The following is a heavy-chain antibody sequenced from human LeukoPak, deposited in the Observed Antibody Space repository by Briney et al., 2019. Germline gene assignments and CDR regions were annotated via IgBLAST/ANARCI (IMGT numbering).Heavy chain of an antibody. CDR3: ARDHWSHYYGSGGQNYFDP. CDR2: ISPYNGYT. D-gene: IGHD3-10*01. J-gene: IGHJ5*02. Sequence: EASVKVSCKASGYTFTTYGISWVRQAPGQGLEWMGWISPYNGYTNYAQKLQGRVTMTTDTSTNTAYMDLRSLRSDDTAVYYCARDHWSHYYGSGGQNYFDPWSQGTLVIVSS. V-gene: IGHV1-18*01. CDR1: GYTFTTYG.